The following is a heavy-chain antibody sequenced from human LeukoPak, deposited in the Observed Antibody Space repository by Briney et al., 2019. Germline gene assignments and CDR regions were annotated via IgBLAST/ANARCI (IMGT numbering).Heavy chain of an antibody. V-gene: IGHV3-23*01. CDR1: GFTFSSYA. CDR2: ISGSGGST. D-gene: IGHD3-22*01. CDR3: AKDGGYYYDSSGYYYFNY. Sequence: GGSLRLSCAASGFTFSSYAMSWVRQAPGKGLEWVSAISGSGGSTYYADSVKGRFTISRDNSKNTLYLQMNSLRAEDTAVYYCAKDGGYYYDSSGYYYFNYWGQGTLVTVSS. J-gene: IGHJ4*02.